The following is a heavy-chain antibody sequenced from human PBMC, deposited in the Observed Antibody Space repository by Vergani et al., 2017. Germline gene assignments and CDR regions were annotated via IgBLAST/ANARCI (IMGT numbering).Heavy chain of an antibody. Sequence: QLQLQQSGPGLVKPSETLFLTCTVSADSISSGSYYWGWIRQPPGKSLEWIGSIYYSGLTYYNPSLKSRVAISVDTSKNQFSLKVTSVTAADTAVYYCARESSGWHGGVDYWGQGTLVTVSS. D-gene: IGHD6-19*01. CDR1: ADSISSGSYY. V-gene: IGHV4-39*02. CDR2: IYYSGLT. J-gene: IGHJ4*02. CDR3: ARESSGWHGGVDY.